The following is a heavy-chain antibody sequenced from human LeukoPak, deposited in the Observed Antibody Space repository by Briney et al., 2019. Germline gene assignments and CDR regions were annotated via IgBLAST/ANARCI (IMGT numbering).Heavy chain of an antibody. CDR3: ARTTMVRGVRMDV. CDR1: GFTFSSYE. CDR2: ISSSGSTI. J-gene: IGHJ6*04. D-gene: IGHD3-10*01. Sequence: GGSLRLSCAASGFTFSSYEMNWVRQAPGKGLEWVSYISSSGSTIYYADSVKGRFTISRDNAKNSLYLQMNSLRAEDTAVYECARTTMVRGVRMDVWGKGTTVTVSS. V-gene: IGHV3-48*03.